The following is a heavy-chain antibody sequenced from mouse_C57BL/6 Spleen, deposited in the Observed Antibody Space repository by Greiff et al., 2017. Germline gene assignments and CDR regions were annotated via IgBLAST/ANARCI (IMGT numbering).Heavy chain of an antibody. V-gene: IGHV1-72*01. J-gene: IGHJ4*01. Sequence: QVQLQQPWAELVKPGASVKLSCKASGYTFTSYWMHWVKQRPGRGLEWIGRIAPNSGGTKYNEKFKSKATLTVDKPSSTAYMQLSSLTSEDSAVYYCARSPSDYSNYGGAMDYWGQGTSVTVSS. CDR3: ARSPSDYSNYGGAMDY. CDR2: IAPNSGGT. D-gene: IGHD2-5*01. CDR1: GYTFTSYW.